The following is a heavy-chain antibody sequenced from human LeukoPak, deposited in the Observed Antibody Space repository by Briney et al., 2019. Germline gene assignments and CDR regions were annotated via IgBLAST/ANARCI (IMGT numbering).Heavy chain of an antibody. CDR1: GGSISSGGYY. Sequence: PSETLSLTCTVSGGSISSGGYYWSWIRQHPGKGLEWIGYICYSGSTYYNPSLRSRVTISVDTSKNQFSLKLSSVTAADTAVYYCARHRGVVIMGFDFWGQGTLLAVSA. V-gene: IGHV4-31*03. D-gene: IGHD2-21*01. J-gene: IGHJ4*02. CDR3: ARHRGVVIMGFDF. CDR2: ICYSGST.